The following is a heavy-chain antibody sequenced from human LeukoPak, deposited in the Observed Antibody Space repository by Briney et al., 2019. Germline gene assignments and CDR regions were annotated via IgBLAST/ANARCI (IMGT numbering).Heavy chain of an antibody. CDR1: GGSISSYY. V-gene: IGHV4-59*01. CDR3: AGDHVWYFDL. Sequence: SETLSLTCTVSGGSISSYYWSWIRRPPGKGLEWIGYIYYSGSTNYNPSLKSRVTISVDTSKNQFSLKLSSVTAADTAVYYCAGDHVWYFDLWGRGTLVTVSS. J-gene: IGHJ2*01. CDR2: IYYSGST. D-gene: IGHD3-16*01.